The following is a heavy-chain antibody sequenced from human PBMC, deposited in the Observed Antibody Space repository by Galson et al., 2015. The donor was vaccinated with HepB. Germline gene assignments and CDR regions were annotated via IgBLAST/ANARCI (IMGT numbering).Heavy chain of an antibody. V-gene: IGHV3-7*05. CDR1: GFTFSSHW. D-gene: IGHD3-10*01. J-gene: IGHJ4*02. Sequence: SLRLSCAASGFTFSSHWMSWVRQAPGKGLEWVATIKQDGSEKYYMDSVEGRFNISRDNTENSLYLQMNSLRADDTAVYYCARDKGYGAGSPNPFDYWGQGTLVTVSS. CDR2: IKQDGSEK. CDR3: ARDKGYGAGSPNPFDY.